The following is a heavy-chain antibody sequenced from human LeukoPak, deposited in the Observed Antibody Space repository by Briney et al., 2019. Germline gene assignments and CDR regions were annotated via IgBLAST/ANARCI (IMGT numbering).Heavy chain of an antibody. D-gene: IGHD2-15*01. V-gene: IGHV1-69*13. J-gene: IGHJ6*03. CDR3: ARGYCSGGSCYLQDYYYYYMDV. CDR1: GGTFSSYA. Sequence: ASVKVSCKASGGTFSSYAISWVRQAPGQGLEWMGGIIPIFGTANYAQKFQGRVTITADESTSTAYMELSSLRSEDTAVYYCARGYCSGGSCYLQDYYYYYMDVWGKGTTVTVSS. CDR2: IIPIFGTA.